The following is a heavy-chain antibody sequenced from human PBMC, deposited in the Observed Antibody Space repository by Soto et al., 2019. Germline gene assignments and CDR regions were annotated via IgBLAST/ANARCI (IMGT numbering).Heavy chain of an antibody. CDR1: RWALTGYY. V-gene: IGHV4-34*04. Sequence: QVQLQQWGAGLLKPSETPSLTSSFNRWALTGYYWSWVRQPPGKGLVWIGEIKEGGRTNHSPSLRGRATISSDTSNNQFSLKLNSVTAADTAVYYCARGQEGIVATHWDQGALVTVSS. D-gene: IGHD5-12*01. CDR2: IKEGGRT. CDR3: ARGQEGIVATH. J-gene: IGHJ4*02.